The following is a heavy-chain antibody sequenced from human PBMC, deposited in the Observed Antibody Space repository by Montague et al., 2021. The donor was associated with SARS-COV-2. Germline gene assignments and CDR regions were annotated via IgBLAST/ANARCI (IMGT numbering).Heavy chain of an antibody. CDR1: GFTFSSYS. Sequence: YRRLSCAASGFTFSSYSMNWVRQAPGKGLEWVSSISSSSSYIYYADSVKGRFTISRDNAKNSLYLQMNSLRAEDTAVYYCARDPALYYYYMDVWGKGTTVTVSS. V-gene: IGHV3-21*01. CDR3: ARDPALYYYYMDV. J-gene: IGHJ6*03. CDR2: ISSSSSYI.